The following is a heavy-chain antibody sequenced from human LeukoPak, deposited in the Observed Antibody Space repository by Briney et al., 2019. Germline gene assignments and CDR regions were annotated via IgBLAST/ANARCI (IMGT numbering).Heavy chain of an antibody. J-gene: IGHJ4*02. V-gene: IGHV3-64*01. Sequence: GGSLRLSCAASGFTFSSYAMHWVRQAPGKGVEYVSAISSNGGSTYYANSVKGRFTISRDNSKNTLYLQMGSLRAEDMAVYYCAAGNTAMVLDYWGQGTLVTVSS. D-gene: IGHD5-18*01. CDR3: AAGNTAMVLDY. CDR2: ISSNGGST. CDR1: GFTFSSYA.